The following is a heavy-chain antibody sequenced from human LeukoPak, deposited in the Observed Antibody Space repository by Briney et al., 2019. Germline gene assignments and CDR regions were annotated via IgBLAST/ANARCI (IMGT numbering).Heavy chain of an antibody. V-gene: IGHV3-30*18. CDR3: AKDHTAMVRDAFDI. CDR1: GFTFSSYG. J-gene: IGHJ3*02. D-gene: IGHD5-18*01. CDR2: ISYDGSNK. Sequence: PGGSLRLSCAASGFTFSSYGMHWVRQAPGKGLEWVAVISYDGSNKYYADSVKGRFTISRDNSKNTLYLQMNSLRAEDTAVYYCAKDHTAMVRDAFDIWGQGTMVTVSS.